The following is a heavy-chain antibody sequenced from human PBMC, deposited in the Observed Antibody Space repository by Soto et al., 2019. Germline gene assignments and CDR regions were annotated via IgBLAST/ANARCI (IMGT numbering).Heavy chain of an antibody. CDR2: IIPILGIA. D-gene: IGHD5-12*01. CDR3: ARASGGYDSAFDI. J-gene: IGHJ3*02. V-gene: IGHV1-69*02. Sequence: QVQLVQSGAEVKKPGSSVKVSCKASGGTFSSYTISWVRQAPGQGLEWMGRIIPILGIANYAQKFQGRVTITADKSMSTAYMELSSLRSEDTAVYYCARASGGYDSAFDIWGQGTMVTVSS. CDR1: GGTFSSYT.